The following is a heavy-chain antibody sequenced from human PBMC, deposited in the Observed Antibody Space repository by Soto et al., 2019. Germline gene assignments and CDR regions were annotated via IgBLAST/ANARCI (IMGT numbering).Heavy chain of an antibody. CDR1: GFIFRDYA. CDR3: VKESRGSGWSECDF. J-gene: IGHJ4*02. Sequence: VQLLESGGGLVQPGGSLRLSCAASGFIFRDYAMNWVRQAPGKGLEWVSDISGSGDSARYADSVKGRFTISRDNSRDTLYLHMNSLRVADTAVYYCVKESRGSGWSECDFCGQGDLVTVSS. CDR2: ISGSGDSA. D-gene: IGHD6-19*01. V-gene: IGHV3-23*01.